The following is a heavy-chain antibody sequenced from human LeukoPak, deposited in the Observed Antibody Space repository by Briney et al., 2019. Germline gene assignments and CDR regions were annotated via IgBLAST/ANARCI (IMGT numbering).Heavy chain of an antibody. CDR3: AKDTISGSYNNWFDP. D-gene: IGHD1-26*01. V-gene: IGHV3-11*01. CDR1: GFTFSDYY. CDR2: ISSSGSTI. J-gene: IGHJ5*02. Sequence: GGSLRLSCAASGFTFSDYYMSWIRQAPGKGLEWVSYISSSGSTIYYADSVKGRFTISRDNSKNTLYLQMNSLRAEDTAVYYCAKDTISGSYNNWFDPWGQGTLVTVSS.